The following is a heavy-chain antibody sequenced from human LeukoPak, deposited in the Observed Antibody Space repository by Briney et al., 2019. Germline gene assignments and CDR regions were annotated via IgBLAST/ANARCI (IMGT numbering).Heavy chain of an antibody. Sequence: PSETLSLTCAVYGGSFSGYYWSWIRQPPGKRLEWIGEINHSGSTNYNPSLKSRVTISVDTSKNQFSLKLSSVTAADAAVYYCARGLRFRGSSTSRPDYWGQGTLVTVSS. CDR3: ARGLRFRGSSTSRPDY. J-gene: IGHJ4*02. CDR2: INHSGST. V-gene: IGHV4-34*01. D-gene: IGHD2-2*01. CDR1: GGSFSGYY.